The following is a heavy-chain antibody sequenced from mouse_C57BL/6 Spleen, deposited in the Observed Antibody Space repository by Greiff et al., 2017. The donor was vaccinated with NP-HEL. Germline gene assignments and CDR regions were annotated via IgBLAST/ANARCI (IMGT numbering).Heavy chain of an antibody. CDR2: IDPENGDT. J-gene: IGHJ3*01. D-gene: IGHD2-3*01. V-gene: IGHV14-4*01. Sequence: EVQLQQSGAELVRPGASVKLSCTASGFNIKDDYMHWVKQRPEQGLEWIGWIDPENGDTEYASKFQGKATITADTSSNTAYLQLSSLTSEDTAVYYCIDGYSWFAYWGQGTLVTVSA. CDR3: IDGYSWFAY. CDR1: GFNIKDDY.